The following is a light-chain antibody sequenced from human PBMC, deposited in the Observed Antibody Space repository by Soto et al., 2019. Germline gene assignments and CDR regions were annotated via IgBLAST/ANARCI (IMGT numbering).Light chain of an antibody. CDR3: QQRTYWPWT. V-gene: IGKV3-11*01. Sequence: EIVLTHSPATLSLSPCERATLSFRASQSVTNYLTWFQQKPGQAPRLLIFEASNRAAGIPARFSASGSGTDFTLTISTLEPEDFAVYYCQQRTYWPWTFGQGTKVDIK. CDR1: QSVTNY. J-gene: IGKJ1*01. CDR2: EAS.